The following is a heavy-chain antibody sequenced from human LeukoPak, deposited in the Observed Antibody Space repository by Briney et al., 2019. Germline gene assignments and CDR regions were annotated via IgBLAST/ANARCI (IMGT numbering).Heavy chain of an antibody. CDR3: TTRELRYYGSGTYPVAFDI. CDR1: GFIFSNAW. D-gene: IGHD3-10*01. CDR2: IRSKSDHGTT. Sequence: GGSLRLSCAASGFIFSNAWMSWVRQAPGKGLEWVGRIRSKSDHGTTDYAAPVKGRVTISRDDSKNTLYLQMNSLKTEATAVYCCTTRELRYYGSGTYPVAFDIWGQGTMVTVSS. V-gene: IGHV3-15*01. J-gene: IGHJ3*02.